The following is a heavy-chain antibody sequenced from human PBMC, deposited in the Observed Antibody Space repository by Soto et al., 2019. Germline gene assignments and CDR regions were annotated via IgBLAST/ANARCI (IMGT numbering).Heavy chain of an antibody. D-gene: IGHD3-10*01. Sequence: GGSLRLSCAASGFTCSSYSMNWVRQAPGKGLEWVSSISSSSSYIYYADSVKGRFTISRDNAKNSLYLQMNSLRAEDTAVYYCARVPTIVRGAIIYFDYWGQGTLVPVSS. V-gene: IGHV3-21*01. J-gene: IGHJ4*02. CDR2: ISSSSSYI. CDR1: GFTCSSYS. CDR3: ARVPTIVRGAIIYFDY.